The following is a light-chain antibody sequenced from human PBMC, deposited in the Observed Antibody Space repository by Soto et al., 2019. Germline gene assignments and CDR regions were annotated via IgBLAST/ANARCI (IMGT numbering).Light chain of an antibody. V-gene: IGLV2-14*01. CDR3: SSYTSSSTVV. CDR2: EVS. CDR1: SVDVGGYNY. Sequence: QSALTQPASVSGSPGQSITISCTGTSVDVGGYNYVSWYQQHPGKAPKLMIYEVSNRPSGVSNRFSGSKSGNTASLTISGLQAEDEADYYCSSYTSSSTVVFGGGTKATVL. J-gene: IGLJ2*01.